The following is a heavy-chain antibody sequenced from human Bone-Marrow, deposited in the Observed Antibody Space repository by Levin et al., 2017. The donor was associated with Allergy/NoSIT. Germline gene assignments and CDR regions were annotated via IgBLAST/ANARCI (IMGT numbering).Heavy chain of an antibody. CDR3: VRDITTIRGGMDV. J-gene: IGHJ6*02. CDR2: IRPTSEII. V-gene: IGHV3-48*04. CDR1: GFSFSNSG. D-gene: IGHD1-1*01. Sequence: QAGGSLRLSCAASGFSFSNSGMNWVRQAPGQGLEWVSYIRPTSEIIHYADSVKGRFTISRDNAKNSLYLQMNSLRVEDTAIYYCVRDITTIRGGMDVWGQGTTVTVSS.